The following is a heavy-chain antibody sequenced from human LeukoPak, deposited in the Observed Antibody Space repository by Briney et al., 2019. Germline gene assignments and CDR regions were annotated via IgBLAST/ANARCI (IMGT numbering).Heavy chain of an antibody. V-gene: IGHV1-8*01. D-gene: IGHD2-15*01. J-gene: IGHJ3*02. Sequence: ASVKVSCKASGYTFTSYDINWVRQATGQGLEWMGWMNPNSGNTGYAQKFQGRVTMTRNTSISTAYMELSSLRSEDTAVYYCAREDASLDAFDIWGQGTMVTVSS. CDR1: GYTFTSYD. CDR3: AREDASLDAFDI. CDR2: MNPNSGNT.